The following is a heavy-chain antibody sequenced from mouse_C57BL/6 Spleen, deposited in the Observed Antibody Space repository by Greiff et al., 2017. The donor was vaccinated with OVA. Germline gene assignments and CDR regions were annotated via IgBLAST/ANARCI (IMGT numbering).Heavy chain of an antibody. CDR2: ISGGGGNT. Sequence: EVQVVESGGGLVKPGGSLKLSCAASGFTFSSYTMSWVRQTPEKRLEWVATISGGGGNTYYPDSVKGRFTISRDNAKNTLYLQMSSLRSEDTALYYCARHEWDEYYFDYWGQGTTLTVSS. D-gene: IGHD4-1*01. V-gene: IGHV5-9*01. CDR3: ARHEWDEYYFDY. J-gene: IGHJ2*01. CDR1: GFTFSSYT.